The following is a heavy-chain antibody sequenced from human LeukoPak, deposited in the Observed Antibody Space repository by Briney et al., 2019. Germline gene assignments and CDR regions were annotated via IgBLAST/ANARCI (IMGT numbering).Heavy chain of an antibody. CDR2: IYTGGST. J-gene: IGHJ3*01. Sequence: GGSLRLSCAASGFTVSSDYMSWVRQAPGKGLEWVSVIYTGGSTYYADSVKGRFAISRDNSKNTLCLQMNSLRAEDTAVYYCARYCSDISCYSFDVWGQGIMVTVSS. D-gene: IGHD2-2*01. V-gene: IGHV3-53*01. CDR3: ARYCSDISCYSFDV. CDR1: GFTVSSDY.